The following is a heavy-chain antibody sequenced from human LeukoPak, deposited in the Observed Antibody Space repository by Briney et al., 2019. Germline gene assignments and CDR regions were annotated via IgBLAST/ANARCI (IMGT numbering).Heavy chain of an antibody. D-gene: IGHD2-21*02. V-gene: IGHV3-48*03. CDR3: ARGVTQWAS. CDR2: ISSSGSTI. J-gene: IGHJ4*02. Sequence: GGSLRLSCAASGFTFSSYEMNWVRQAPGQGLEWVSYISSSGSTIYYADSVKGRFTISRDNAKNSLYLQMNTLRAEDTAVYYCARGVTQWASWGQGTLVTVSS. CDR1: GFTFSSYE.